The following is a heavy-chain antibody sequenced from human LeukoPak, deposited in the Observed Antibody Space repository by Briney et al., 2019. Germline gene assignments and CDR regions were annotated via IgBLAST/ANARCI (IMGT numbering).Heavy chain of an antibody. CDR3: ARDHYPIDY. V-gene: IGHV3-11*01. J-gene: IGHJ4*02. D-gene: IGHD1-26*01. CDR1: GFTFGTYA. Sequence: PGGSLRLSCAASGFTFGTYAMSWVRQAPGKGLEWVSHISGSGSTIYHADSVKGRFTISRDNAKKSLYLQMNSLRAEDTAVYYCARDHYPIDYWGQGTLVTVSS. CDR2: ISGSGSTI.